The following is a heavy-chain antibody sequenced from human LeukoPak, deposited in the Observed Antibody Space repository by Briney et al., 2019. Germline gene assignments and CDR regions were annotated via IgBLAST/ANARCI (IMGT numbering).Heavy chain of an antibody. CDR1: GFTFSSYA. D-gene: IGHD3-22*01. V-gene: IGHV3-23*01. CDR3: AKDFHHHMIVVVIGAFDI. Sequence: GGSLRLSCAASGFTFSSYAMSWVRQAPGKGLEWVSAISGSGGSTYYADSVKGRFTISRDNSKNTLYLQMNSLRAEDTAVYYCAKDFHHHMIVVVIGAFDIWGQGTMVTVSS. CDR2: ISGSGGST. J-gene: IGHJ3*02.